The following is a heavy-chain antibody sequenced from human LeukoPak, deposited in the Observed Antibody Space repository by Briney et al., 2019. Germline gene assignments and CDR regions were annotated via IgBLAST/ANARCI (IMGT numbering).Heavy chain of an antibody. D-gene: IGHD2-2*01. CDR2: INPNSGGT. J-gene: IGHJ4*02. Sequence: ASVKVSCKASGYTFTSYYMHWVRQAPGQGLEWMGWINPNSGGTNYAQKFQGRVTITRDTSISTAYMELSRLRSDDTAVYYCARVLGYCSSTSCYGIDYWGQGTLVTVSS. CDR1: GYTFTSYY. CDR3: ARVLGYCSSTSCYGIDY. V-gene: IGHV1-2*02.